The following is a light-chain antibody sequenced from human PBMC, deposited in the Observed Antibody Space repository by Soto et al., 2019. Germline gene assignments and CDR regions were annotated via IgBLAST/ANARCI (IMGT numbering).Light chain of an antibody. J-gene: IGKJ1*01. V-gene: IGKV3-15*01. CDR3: QHYNNWPPWT. Sequence: EIVMTQSPATLSVSPGERAPLSCRASQSVSNNLAWYQQKPGQAPRLLIYGASTRATGIPARFSGSVSWTEFTLTISSLQSEDFAVYYCQHYNNWPPWTFGQWTKVEIK. CDR2: GAS. CDR1: QSVSNN.